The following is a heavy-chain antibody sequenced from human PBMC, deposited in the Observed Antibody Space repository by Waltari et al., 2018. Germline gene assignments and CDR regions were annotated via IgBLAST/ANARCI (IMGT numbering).Heavy chain of an antibody. D-gene: IGHD3-10*01. CDR2: MNPNSGNT. CDR1: GYTFTSYD. Sequence: QVQLVQSGAEVKKPGASVKVSCKASGYTFTSYDINWVRQATGQGLEWMGWMNPNSGNTGYAQKFQGRVTMTRNTSISTAYMELSSLRSEDTTVYYCARALMVTPSYYYYGMDVWGQGTTVTVSS. V-gene: IGHV1-8*01. CDR3: ARALMVTPSYYYYGMDV. J-gene: IGHJ6*02.